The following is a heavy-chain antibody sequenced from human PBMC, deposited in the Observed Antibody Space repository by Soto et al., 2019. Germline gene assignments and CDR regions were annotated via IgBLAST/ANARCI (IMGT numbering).Heavy chain of an antibody. D-gene: IGHD3-10*01. CDR1: GYSFTTYW. J-gene: IGHJ4*01. Sequence: GESLKISCKGSGYSFTTYWIAWVRQMPGKGLEWVGIIYPGDSDTRYSPSFEGHVTISVDKSISTAFLQWNSLKASDTAIYYCASNSNSAHKDEWGQGSLVAVSS. CDR3: ASNSNSAHKDE. CDR2: IYPGDSDT. V-gene: IGHV5-51*01.